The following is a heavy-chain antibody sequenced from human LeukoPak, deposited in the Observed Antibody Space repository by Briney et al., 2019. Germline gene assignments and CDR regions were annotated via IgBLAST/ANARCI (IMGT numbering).Heavy chain of an antibody. CDR3: ARIWRRFLGYSYGYDAFDI. Sequence: SETLSLICAVYGGSICGYYWSWMRHPPGKGLVCIGYIYYSGSPTYNPSLKSRVPISVDTPKKQFPLKLSSVTAADTAVYYCARIWRRFLGYSYGYDAFDIWGQGTMVTVSS. V-gene: IGHV4-59*01. CDR1: GGSICGYY. D-gene: IGHD5-18*01. J-gene: IGHJ3*02. CDR2: IYYSGSP.